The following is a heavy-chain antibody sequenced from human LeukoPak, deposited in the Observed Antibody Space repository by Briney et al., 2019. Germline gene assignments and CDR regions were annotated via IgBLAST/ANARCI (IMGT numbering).Heavy chain of an antibody. V-gene: IGHV3-7*01. CDR3: ARGDSTMVRGAFDV. D-gene: IGHD3-10*01. CDR2: VKADGRET. J-gene: IGHJ3*01. CDR1: GFNPRHYW. Sequence: GGSLRLSCETSGFNPRHYWMSWVRQAPGKGLEWVANVKADGRETYYVDSVKGRFTISRDNSKNSVLLQMNSLRADDTAVYYCARGDSTMVRGAFDVWGQGTMVSVSS.